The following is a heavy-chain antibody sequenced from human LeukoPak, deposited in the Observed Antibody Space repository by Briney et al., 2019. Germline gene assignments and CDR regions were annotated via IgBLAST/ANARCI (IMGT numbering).Heavy chain of an antibody. J-gene: IGHJ4*02. V-gene: IGHV3-48*04. CDR2: ISSSSSTI. D-gene: IGHD3-22*01. Sequence: PGGSLRLSCAASGFTFSSYSMNWVRQAPGKGLEWVSYISSSSSTIYYADSVKGRFTISRDNAKNSLYLQMNSLRAEDTAVYYCAKDDYYDSSGYSGNFDYWGQGTLVTVSS. CDR1: GFTFSSYS. CDR3: AKDDYYDSSGYSGNFDY.